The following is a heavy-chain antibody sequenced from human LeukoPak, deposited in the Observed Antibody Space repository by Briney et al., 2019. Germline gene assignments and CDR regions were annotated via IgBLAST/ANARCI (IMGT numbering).Heavy chain of an antibody. V-gene: IGHV3-7*01. Sequence: GGSLRLSCVVSGFTFSNNWMSWVRQAPGKGLEWVANIKEDGSEKYYVDSVKGRFTISRDNAKNSLYLQINSLRVEDTGLYYCARDSDGYKYWGQGTLVTVSS. CDR2: IKEDGSEK. J-gene: IGHJ4*02. CDR1: GFTFSNNW. CDR3: ARDSDGYKY. D-gene: IGHD5-24*01.